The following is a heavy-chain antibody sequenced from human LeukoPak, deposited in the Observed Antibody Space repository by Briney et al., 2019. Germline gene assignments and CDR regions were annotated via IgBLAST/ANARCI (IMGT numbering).Heavy chain of an antibody. J-gene: IGHJ4*02. CDR3: ARSPRSYYFDY. Sequence: PSETLSLTCAVYGGSFSGYYWSWIRQPPGKGLEWIGEINHSGSTNYNPSLKSRVTISVDKSKNQLSLNLSSVTAADTAVYYCARSPRSYYFDYWGQGTLVTVSS. D-gene: IGHD6-6*01. V-gene: IGHV4-34*01. CDR2: INHSGST. CDR1: GGSFSGYY.